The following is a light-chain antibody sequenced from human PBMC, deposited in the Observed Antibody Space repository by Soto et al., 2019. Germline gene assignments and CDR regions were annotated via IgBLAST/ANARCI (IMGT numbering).Light chain of an antibody. CDR3: QQCGSSGT. CDR1: QSVSANY. J-gene: IGKJ1*01. Sequence: EIVLTQSPGPLSLSPGERASLSCSASQSVSANYLAWYQQGPGQAPRLLIYGASNSATGIPARFSGSESRTDFSLTISRLEPEEFEVYYCQQCGSSGTLGQGNKEQLK. CDR2: GAS. V-gene: IGKV3-20*01.